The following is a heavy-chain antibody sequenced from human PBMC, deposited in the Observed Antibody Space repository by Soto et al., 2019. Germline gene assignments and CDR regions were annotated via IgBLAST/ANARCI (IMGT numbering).Heavy chain of an antibody. CDR1: GGTFSSYA. V-gene: IGHV1-69*06. J-gene: IGHJ3*02. CDR3: AREDYGDYGAFDI. Sequence: SVKVSCKASGGTFSSYAISWVRQAPGQGLEWMGGIIPIFGTANYAQKFQGRVTITADKSTSTAYMELSSLRSEDTAVYYCAREDYGDYGAFDIWGQGTMVTVSS. CDR2: IIPIFGTA. D-gene: IGHD4-17*01.